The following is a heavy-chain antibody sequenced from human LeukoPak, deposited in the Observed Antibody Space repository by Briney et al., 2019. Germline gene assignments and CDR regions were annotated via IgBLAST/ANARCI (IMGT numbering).Heavy chain of an antibody. CDR2: INPSGGST. D-gene: IGHD4-23*01. V-gene: IGHV1-46*01. Sequence: ASVKVSCKASGYTFTDYYMYWVRQAPGQGLEWMGIINPSGGSTTCAQKYQGRVTMTRDTSTSTVYMELSSLRSEDTAMYYCARAYGGNSPFDYWGQGSLVTVSS. J-gene: IGHJ4*02. CDR3: ARAYGGNSPFDY. CDR1: GYTFTDYY.